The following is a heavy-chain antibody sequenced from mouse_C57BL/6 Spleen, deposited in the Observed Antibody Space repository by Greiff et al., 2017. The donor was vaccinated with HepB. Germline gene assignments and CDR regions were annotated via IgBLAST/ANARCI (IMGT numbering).Heavy chain of an antibody. J-gene: IGHJ2*01. Sequence: EVKLMESGAELVRPGASVKLSCTASGFNIKDDYMHWVKQRPEQGLEWIGWIDPENGDTEYASKFQGKATITADTSSNTAYLQLSSLTSEDTAVYYCTLITTVVGRVYFDYWGQGTTLTVSS. CDR1: GFNIKDDY. D-gene: IGHD1-1*01. CDR3: TLITTVVGRVYFDY. V-gene: IGHV14-4*01. CDR2: IDPENGDT.